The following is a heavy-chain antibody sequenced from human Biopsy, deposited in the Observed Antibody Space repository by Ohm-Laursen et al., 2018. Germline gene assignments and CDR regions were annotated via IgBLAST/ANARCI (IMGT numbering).Heavy chain of an antibody. CDR2: ISYGGNDE. J-gene: IGHJ6*02. CDR3: AKDRWERNLHYGGGVDL. Sequence: SSLRLSCTASGFTFSNYGMHWVRQAPGKGLEWVALISYGGNDEYYADSVEGRFTIPRDNSKNTVLLQMNSLRAEDTALYYCAKDRWERNLHYGGGVDLWGQGTTVTVSS. CDR1: GFTFSNYG. V-gene: IGHV3-30*18. D-gene: IGHD4-17*01.